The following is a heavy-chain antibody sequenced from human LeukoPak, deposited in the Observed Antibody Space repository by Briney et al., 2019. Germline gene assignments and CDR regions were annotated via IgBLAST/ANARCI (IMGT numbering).Heavy chain of an antibody. Sequence: SETLSLTCTVSGGSISSSSYYWGWIRQPPGKGLEWIGSIYYSGSTYYNPSLKSRVTISVDTSKNQFSLKLSSVTAADTAVYYCARLNKVPLYYDILTGYYRGYYYYYMDVWGKGTTVTISS. V-gene: IGHV4-39*07. D-gene: IGHD3-9*01. CDR2: IYYSGST. CDR3: ARLNKVPLYYDILTGYYRGYYYYYMDV. J-gene: IGHJ6*03. CDR1: GGSISSSSYY.